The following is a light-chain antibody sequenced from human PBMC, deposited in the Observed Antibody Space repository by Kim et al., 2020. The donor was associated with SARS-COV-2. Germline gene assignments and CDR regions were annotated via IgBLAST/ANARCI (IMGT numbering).Light chain of an antibody. Sequence: EIVLTQSPATLSLSPGERATLSCRASQSVSTSVAWFQHKPGQAPRLLIHDASYRATGIPASFSGSGSGTDFTLTITGLQAEDFAVYYCQQREDWPLTFGGGTKVDIK. V-gene: IGKV3-11*01. J-gene: IGKJ4*01. CDR2: DAS. CDR1: QSVSTS. CDR3: QQREDWPLT.